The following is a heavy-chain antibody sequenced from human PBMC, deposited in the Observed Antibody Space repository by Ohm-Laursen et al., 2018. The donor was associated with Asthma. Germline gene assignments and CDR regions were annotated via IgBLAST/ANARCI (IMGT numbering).Heavy chain of an antibody. Sequence: SVKVSCKASGYTFTSYAMHWVRQAPGQRLEWMGWINAGNGNTKYSQKFQGRVTITRDTSASTAYMELSSLRSEDTAVYYCARAYSSGWNAYFQHWGQGTLVTVSS. CDR2: INAGNGNT. J-gene: IGHJ1*01. D-gene: IGHD6-19*01. CDR3: ARAYSSGWNAYFQH. CDR1: GYTFTSYA. V-gene: IGHV1-3*01.